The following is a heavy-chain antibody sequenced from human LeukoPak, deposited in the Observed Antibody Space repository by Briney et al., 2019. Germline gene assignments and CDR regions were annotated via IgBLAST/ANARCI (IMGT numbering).Heavy chain of an antibody. J-gene: IGHJ5*02. V-gene: IGHV5-51*01. CDR1: GYSFTSYW. D-gene: IGHD6-13*01. CDR3: ARQLTLRQQLVPNWFDP. CDR2: SYPGDSDT. Sequence: GESLKISCKGSGYSFTSYWIGWVRQMPGKGLEWMGISYPGDSDTRYSPSFQGQVTISADKSISTAYLQWSSLKASDTAMYYCARQLTLRQQLVPNWFDPWGQGTLVTVSS.